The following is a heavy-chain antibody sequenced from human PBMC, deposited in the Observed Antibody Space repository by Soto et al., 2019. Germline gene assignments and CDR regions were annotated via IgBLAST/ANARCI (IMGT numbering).Heavy chain of an antibody. CDR2: INPNSGGT. V-gene: IGHV1-2*04. CDR3: ARGIVATILDYYYGMDV. J-gene: IGHJ6*02. D-gene: IGHD5-12*01. Sequence: GASVKVSCKASGYTFTNYDINWVRQATGQGLEWMGWINPNSGGTNYAQKFQGWVTMTRDTSISTAYMELSRLRSDDTAVYYCARGIVATILDYYYGMDVWGQGTTVTVSS. CDR1: GYTFTNYD.